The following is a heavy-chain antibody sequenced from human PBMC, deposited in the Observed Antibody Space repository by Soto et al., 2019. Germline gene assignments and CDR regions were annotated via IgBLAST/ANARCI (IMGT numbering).Heavy chain of an antibody. J-gene: IGHJ6*02. V-gene: IGHV4-59*11. CDR3: ARGGGRANYDFWSGSRAGMDV. Sequence: PSETLSRTSTVSVRSSSSHYWSWIRQPPGKGLASIGYIYYIGSTNYNPSLKSRVTISVDTSKNQFSLKLSSVTAADTGVYYCARGGGRANYDFWSGSRAGMDVWGQGTTVTVSS. D-gene: IGHD3-3*01. CDR2: IYYIGST. CDR1: VRSSSSHY.